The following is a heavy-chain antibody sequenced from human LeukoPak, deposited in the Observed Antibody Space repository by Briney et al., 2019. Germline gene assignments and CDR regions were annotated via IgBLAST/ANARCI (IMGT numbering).Heavy chain of an antibody. V-gene: IGHV3-66*01. CDR3: ARGGYSSGYGYY. CDR2: IYSGGSA. D-gene: IGHD6-19*01. Sequence: GGSLRLSCAASGFTVSSNYMSWVRQAPGKWLEWVSVIYSGGSAYYAVSVKGRFTNSRDNSKNTLYLQMNSLRAEDTAVYYCARGGYSSGYGYYWGQGTLVTVSS. J-gene: IGHJ4*02. CDR1: GFTVSSNY.